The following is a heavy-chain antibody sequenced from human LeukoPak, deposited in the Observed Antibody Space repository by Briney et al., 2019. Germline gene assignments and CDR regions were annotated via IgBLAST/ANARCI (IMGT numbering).Heavy chain of an antibody. D-gene: IGHD6-13*01. CDR3: SRKGGGQLVNTRRWFDP. CDR2: INNSGRT. J-gene: IGHJ5*02. Sequence: SETLSLTCAVYGGSLSGYYWSWLRQPPGKGLEWIGEINNSGRTNYNTSLKSRVTISVETSRKQIALKLRSVDAGDTAVYYCSRKGGGQLVNTRRWFDPWGQGTLVTVSS. CDR1: GGSLSGYY. V-gene: IGHV4-34*01.